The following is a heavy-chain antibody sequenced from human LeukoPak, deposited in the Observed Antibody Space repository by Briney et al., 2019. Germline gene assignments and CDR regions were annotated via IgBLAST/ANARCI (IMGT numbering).Heavy chain of an antibody. Sequence: SETLSLTCAVYGGSFSGYYWSWIRQPPGKGLEWIGYIYYSGSTNYNPSLKSRVTISVDTSKNQFSLKLSSVTAADTAVYYCARALHDYGDYAFDYWGQGTLVTVSS. D-gene: IGHD4-17*01. J-gene: IGHJ4*02. CDR1: GGSFSGYY. CDR2: IYYSGST. V-gene: IGHV4-59*01. CDR3: ARALHDYGDYAFDY.